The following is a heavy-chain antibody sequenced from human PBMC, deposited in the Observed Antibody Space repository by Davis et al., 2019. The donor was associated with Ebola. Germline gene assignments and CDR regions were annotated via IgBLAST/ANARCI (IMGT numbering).Heavy chain of an antibody. Sequence: GESLKISCAASGFTFSDYYMSWIRQAPGKGLEWVSYISSSSSYTNYADSVKGRFTISRDNAKNSLYLQMNSLRAEDTAVYYCARVALGYCSSTSCQQYDYWGQGTLVTVSS. CDR1: GFTFSDYY. V-gene: IGHV3-11*06. CDR3: ARVALGYCSSTSCQQYDY. J-gene: IGHJ4*02. CDR2: ISSSSSYT. D-gene: IGHD2-2*01.